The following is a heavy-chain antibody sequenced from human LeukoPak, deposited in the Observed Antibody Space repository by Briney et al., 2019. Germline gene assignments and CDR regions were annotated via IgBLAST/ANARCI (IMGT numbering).Heavy chain of an antibody. J-gene: IGHJ6*02. D-gene: IGHD6-13*01. CDR2: IIPIFGTA. V-gene: IGHV1-69*01. Sequence: SSVKVSCTASVGTFSSYAISWVGQAPGQGLEWVGGIIPIFGTAIYAQKFQGRVTITADESTSTAYMELSSLRSEDTAVYYCARALMGSSSWSFPYGMDVWGQGTTVTVSS. CDR1: VGTFSSYA. CDR3: ARALMGSSSWSFPYGMDV.